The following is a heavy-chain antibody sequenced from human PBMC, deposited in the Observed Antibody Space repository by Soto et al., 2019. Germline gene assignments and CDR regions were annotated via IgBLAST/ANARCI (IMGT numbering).Heavy chain of an antibody. CDR2: IYYSGST. D-gene: IGHD2-8*02. J-gene: IGHJ4*02. CDR1: GGSISSDY. V-gene: IGHV4-59*08. CDR3: ARRYAGALHY. Sequence: SETLALTCTVSGGSISSDYWSWIRQPPGKGLEWIGYIYYSGSTNYNPSLKSRVTISVDTSKNQFSLKLSSVTAADTAVYYCARRYAGALHYRGPATLVTLCS.